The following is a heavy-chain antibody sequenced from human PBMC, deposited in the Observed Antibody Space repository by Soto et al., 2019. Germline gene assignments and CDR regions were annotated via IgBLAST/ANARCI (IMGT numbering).Heavy chain of an antibody. V-gene: IGHV1-18*01. Sequence: ASVKVSCKASGYTFTSYGISWVRQAPRQGLEGMGWISAYNGNTNYAQKLQGRVTMTTDTSTSTAYKELRSLRSDDTAVYYCARSGYCSSPSCYYRFDPWGQGTLVTVSS. CDR1: GYTFTSYG. D-gene: IGHD2-2*01. J-gene: IGHJ5*02. CDR3: ARSGYCSSPSCYYRFDP. CDR2: ISAYNGNT.